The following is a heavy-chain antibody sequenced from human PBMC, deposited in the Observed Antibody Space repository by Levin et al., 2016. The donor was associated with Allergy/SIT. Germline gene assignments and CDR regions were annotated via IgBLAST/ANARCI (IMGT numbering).Heavy chain of an antibody. Sequence: GESLKISCAASGFSFSTYGIHWVRQAPGKGLEWVAVIWYDGSNKYYADSVKGRFTISRDNSKNTLYLQMNSLRAEDTAVYYCAREMGQLVLWYYFDYWGQGTLVTVSS. CDR2: IWYDGSNK. V-gene: IGHV3-33*01. J-gene: IGHJ4*02. D-gene: IGHD6-6*01. CDR3: AREMGQLVLWYYFDY. CDR1: GFSFSTYG.